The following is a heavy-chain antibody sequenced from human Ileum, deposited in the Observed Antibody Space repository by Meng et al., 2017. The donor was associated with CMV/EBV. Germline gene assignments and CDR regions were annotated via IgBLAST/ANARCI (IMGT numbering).Heavy chain of an antibody. CDR3: ARIAWNVAAF. CDR2: TFYGSKWTN. J-gene: IGHJ4*02. CDR1: GDSVSSSTAA. V-gene: IGHV6-1*01. D-gene: IGHD1-1*01. Sequence: CDISGDSVSSSTAAWNWIRQSPSRGLEWLGRTFYGSKWTNDYAVSVQGRITITPDISKNQFSLQLNSVTPDDTAVYYCARIAWNVAAFWGQGTLVTVSS.